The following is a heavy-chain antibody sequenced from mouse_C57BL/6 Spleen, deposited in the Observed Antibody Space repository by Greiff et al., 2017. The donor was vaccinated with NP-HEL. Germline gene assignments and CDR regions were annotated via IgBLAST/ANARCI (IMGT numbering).Heavy chain of an antibody. Sequence: EVKLVESGGGLVQPGGSLSLSCAASGFTFTDYYMSWVRQPPGKALEWLGFIRNKANGYTTESSASVKGRFTISSDNSQSILYLQMNALRAEDSATYYCARYYSNYYAMDYWGQGTSVTVSS. J-gene: IGHJ4*01. CDR3: ARYYSNYYAMDY. CDR2: IRNKANGYTT. V-gene: IGHV7-3*01. CDR1: GFTFTDYY. D-gene: IGHD2-5*01.